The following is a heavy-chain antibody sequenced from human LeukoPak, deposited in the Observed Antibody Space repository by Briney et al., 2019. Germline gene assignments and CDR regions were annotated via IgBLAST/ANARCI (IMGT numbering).Heavy chain of an antibody. CDR1: GGSISSGSHY. V-gene: IGHV4-61*02. Sequence: PSETLSLTCTVSGGSISSGSHYWSWIRQPAGKGLEWIGRIYTSGSTNYNPSLKSRVTISIDTSKNQFSLKLTSVTAADTAVYYCARDGWFAVSRYIDLWGRGTLVTVSS. J-gene: IGHJ2*01. CDR3: ARDGWFAVSRYIDL. D-gene: IGHD3-10*01. CDR2: IYTSGST.